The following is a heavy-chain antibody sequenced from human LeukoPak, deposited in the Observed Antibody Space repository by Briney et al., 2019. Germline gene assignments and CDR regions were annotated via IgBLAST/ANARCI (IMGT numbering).Heavy chain of an antibody. CDR2: ISVYNGNT. CDR1: GYTFTSYG. J-gene: IGHJ4*02. V-gene: IGHV1-18*01. Sequence: ASVKVSCKASGYTFTSYGIYWVRQAPGQGLEWMGWISVYNGNTNYAQKLQGRVTMTTDTSTNTAYMELRSLRSDDTAVYYCARLDGYNLLVDYWGQGTLVTVSS. D-gene: IGHD5-24*01. CDR3: ARLDGYNLLVDY.